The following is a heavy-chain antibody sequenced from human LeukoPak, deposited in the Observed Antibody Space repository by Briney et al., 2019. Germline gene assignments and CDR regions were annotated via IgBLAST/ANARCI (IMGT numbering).Heavy chain of an antibody. Sequence: GGSLRLSCAASGFTFNTSWMSWVRQAPGKGLEWVGRIRSKNDGGTTYYAARVNDRFPIQRDDSENTLYLQMNSRKIEDKGLYYCTTDLRLWGQGTLVTVSS. V-gene: IGHV3-15*01. CDR3: TTDLRL. CDR2: IRSKNDGGTT. J-gene: IGHJ1*01. D-gene: IGHD3-16*01. CDR1: GFTFNTSW.